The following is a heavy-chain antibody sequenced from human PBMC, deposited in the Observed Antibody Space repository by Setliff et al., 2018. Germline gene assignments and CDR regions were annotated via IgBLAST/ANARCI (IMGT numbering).Heavy chain of an antibody. J-gene: IGHJ6*02. CDR2: ISSTITST. CDR1: GFTFSSSA. Sequence: GGSLRLSCAASGFTFSSSAMAWVRQAPGKGLEWVSAISSTITSTYYADSVKGRFTISRDNSKNTLYLQMNSLRAEDTAVYYCAKHGAYNDFLSGYNFYYDMDVWGQGTTVTVSS. V-gene: IGHV3-23*01. D-gene: IGHD3-9*01. CDR3: AKHGAYNDFLSGYNFYYDMDV.